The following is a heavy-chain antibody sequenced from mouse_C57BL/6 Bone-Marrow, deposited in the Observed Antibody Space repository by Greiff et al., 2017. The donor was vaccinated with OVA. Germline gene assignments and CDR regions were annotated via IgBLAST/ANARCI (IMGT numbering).Heavy chain of an antibody. CDR2: IDPSDSYT. CDR1: GYTFTSYW. D-gene: IGHD4-1*01. J-gene: IGHJ2*01. CDR3: ARWDDY. V-gene: IGHV1-69*01. Sequence: QVQLQQPGAELVMPGASVKLSCKASGYTFTSYWMHWVKQRPGQGLEWIGEIDPSDSYTNYNQKFKGKSTLTVDKSSSTAYMQLSSLTSEGSAVYYCARWDDYWGQGTTLTVSS.